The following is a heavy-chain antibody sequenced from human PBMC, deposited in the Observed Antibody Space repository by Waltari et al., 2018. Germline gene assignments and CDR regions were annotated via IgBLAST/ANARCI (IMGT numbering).Heavy chain of an antibody. V-gene: IGHV4-59*08. J-gene: IGHJ4*02. CDR1: GGSISSYY. CDR3: ARHGYSNLGYFDY. D-gene: IGHD4-4*01. CDR2: IYYSGST. Sequence: QVQLQESGPGLVKPSETLSLTCTVSGGSISSYYWSWIRQPPGKGLEWIGYIYYSGSTNYNPSLKSRVTISVDTSKNQFSLKLSSVTAADTAVYYCARHGYSNLGYFDYWGQGTLVTVSS.